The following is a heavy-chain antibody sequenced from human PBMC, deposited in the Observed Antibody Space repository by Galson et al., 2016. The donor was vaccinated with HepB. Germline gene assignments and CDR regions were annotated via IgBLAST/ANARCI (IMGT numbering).Heavy chain of an antibody. D-gene: IGHD5-12*01. CDR2: IMPIIRTT. J-gene: IGHJ4*02. CDR1: GGTFSTYA. V-gene: IGHV1-69*13. CDR3: AGRHSGYTGGYDY. Sequence: SVKVSCKASGGTFSTYAISWVRQAPGQGLEWMGGIMPIIRTTNYAQKFQGRVTITADESTSTAYMELSSLRSEDTAVYYCAGRHSGYTGGYDYWGQGTLVTVSS.